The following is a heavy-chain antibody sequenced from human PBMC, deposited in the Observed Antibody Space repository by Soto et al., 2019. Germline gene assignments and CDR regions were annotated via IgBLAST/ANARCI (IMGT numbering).Heavy chain of an antibody. J-gene: IGHJ4*02. CDR2: IYYSGST. D-gene: IGHD2-21*01. V-gene: IGHV4-59*08. CDR3: GSHSIYGEFYS. Sequence: PSETLSLTCTVSGGSIRSYCWTWIRQPPGEGLEWIGYIYYSGSTNYNPSHKSRVTISVDTSKNQFSLKLTSVTATDTAVYYCGSHSIYGEFYSWGQGTQVTVSS. CDR1: GGSIRSYC.